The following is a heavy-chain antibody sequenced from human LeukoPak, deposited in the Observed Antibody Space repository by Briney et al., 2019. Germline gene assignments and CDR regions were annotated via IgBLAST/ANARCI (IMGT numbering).Heavy chain of an antibody. CDR1: GGSINSGGYY. V-gene: IGHV4-31*03. J-gene: IGHJ5*02. CDR3: ARDASRKWYYDSSGYTNENWFDP. Sequence: PSQTLSLTCTVSGGSINSGGYYWSWIRQHPGKGLEWIGYIYYSGYTSYNPSLKSRVTISVDTSKNQFSLKLSSVTAADTAVYYCARDASRKWYYDSSGYTNENWFDPWGQGTLVTVSS. CDR2: IYYSGYT. D-gene: IGHD3-22*01.